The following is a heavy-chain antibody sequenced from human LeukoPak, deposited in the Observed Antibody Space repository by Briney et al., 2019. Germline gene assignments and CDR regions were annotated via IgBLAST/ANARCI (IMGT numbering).Heavy chain of an antibody. CDR3: ARGGYCGGDCYYPDAFDI. CDR2: ISYDGSNK. Sequence: GFLRLSCAASGFTFSSYAMHWVRQAPGKGLEWVAVISYDGSNKYYADSVKSRFTISRDNSKNTLYLQMNSLRAEDTAVYYCARGGYCGGDCYYPDAFDIWGQGTMVTVSS. D-gene: IGHD2-21*02. V-gene: IGHV3-30*04. CDR1: GFTFSSYA. J-gene: IGHJ3*02.